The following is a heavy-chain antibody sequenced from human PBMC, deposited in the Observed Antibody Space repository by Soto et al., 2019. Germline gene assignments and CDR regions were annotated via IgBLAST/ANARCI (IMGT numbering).Heavy chain of an antibody. D-gene: IGHD2-15*01. V-gene: IGHV1-69*01. J-gene: IGHJ4*02. CDR2: IIPIFGTA. CDR3: ARDGGRHSGGIDF. Sequence: QVQLVQSGAEVKKPGTSVKVSCKASGGTFSSYSINWVRQAPGQGLEWMGEIIPIFGTANYAQKFQGRVTITADESTSTAYMELSSLRSEDAAVYYCARDGGRHSGGIDFWGQGTLVTVSS. CDR1: GGTFSSYS.